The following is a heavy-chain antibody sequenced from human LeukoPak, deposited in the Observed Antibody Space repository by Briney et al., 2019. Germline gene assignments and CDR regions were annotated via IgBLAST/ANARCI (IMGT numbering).Heavy chain of an antibody. D-gene: IGHD5-24*01. J-gene: IGHJ6*02. V-gene: IGHV1-69*01. CDR2: GTA. Sequence: GTANYAQKFQGRVTITADESTSTAYMELSSLRSEDTAVYYCARVALGRRWLQTSYYYGMDVWGRGTTVTVSS. CDR3: ARVALGRRWLQTSYYYGMDV.